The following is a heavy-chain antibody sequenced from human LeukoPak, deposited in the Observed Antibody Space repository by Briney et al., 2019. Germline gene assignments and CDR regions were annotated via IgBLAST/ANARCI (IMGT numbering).Heavy chain of an antibody. CDR3: ARDRRYFDWLLFDY. D-gene: IGHD3-9*01. J-gene: IGHJ4*02. Sequence: GGSLRLSCAASGFTFSSYWMSWVRQAPGKGLEWVADIKQDGSEKYYVDSVKGRFTISRDNAKNSLSLQMNSLRAEDTAVYYCARDRRYFDWLLFDYWGQGTLVTVSS. CDR1: GFTFSSYW. V-gene: IGHV3-7*05. CDR2: IKQDGSEK.